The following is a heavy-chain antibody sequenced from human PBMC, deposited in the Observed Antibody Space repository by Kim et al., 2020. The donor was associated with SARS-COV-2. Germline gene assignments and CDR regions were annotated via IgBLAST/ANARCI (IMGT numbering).Heavy chain of an antibody. CDR1: GGSISSSSYY. V-gene: IGHV4-39*01. Sequence: SETLSLTCTVSGGSISSSSYYWGWIRQPPGKGLEWIGSIYYSGSTYYNPSLKSRVTISVDTSKNQFSLKLSSVTAADTAVYYCARSDVFAFDYWGQGTLVTVSS. D-gene: IGHD3-10*02. CDR3: ARSDVFAFDY. CDR2: IYYSGST. J-gene: IGHJ4*02.